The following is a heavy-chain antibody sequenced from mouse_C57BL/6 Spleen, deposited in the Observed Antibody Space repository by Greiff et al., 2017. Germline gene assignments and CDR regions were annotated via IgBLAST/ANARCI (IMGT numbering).Heavy chain of an antibody. D-gene: IGHD2-4*01. J-gene: IGHJ4*01. CDR2: INPSSGYT. V-gene: IGHV1-4*01. CDR1: GYTFTSYT. Sequence: QVQLKESGAELARPGASVKMSCKASGYTFTSYTMHWVKQRPGQGLEWIGYINPSSGYTKYNQKFKDKATLTADKSSSTAYMQLSSLTSEDSAVYYCARVGLRDYYAMDYWGQGTSVTVSS. CDR3: ARVGLRDYYAMDY.